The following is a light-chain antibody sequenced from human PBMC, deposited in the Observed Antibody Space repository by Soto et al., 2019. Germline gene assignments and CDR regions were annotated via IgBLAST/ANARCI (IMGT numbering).Light chain of an antibody. J-gene: IGLJ1*01. CDR3: SSYAGTHIV. V-gene: IGLV2-8*01. CDR2: DVT. Sequence: QSARTQAASASGSPGQAVTISCTGTSSDVGGYDYVSWYQQHPGKAPKLMIYDVTKRPSGVPDRFSGSKSANTASLTVSGLQAEDEADYYCSSYAGTHIVFGTGTKVTVL. CDR1: SSDVGGYDY.